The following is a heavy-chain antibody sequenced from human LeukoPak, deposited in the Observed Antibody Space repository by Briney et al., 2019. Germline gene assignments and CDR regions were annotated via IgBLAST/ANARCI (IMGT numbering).Heavy chain of an antibody. D-gene: IGHD2-15*01. Sequence: GGSLRLSCAASGFTFSSSWVSWVRQAPGKGLEWVANIKQDGREKYYVDSVKGRYTISRDNAKNSLYLQMNSLRAEDTAVYYCAIPDLGCCSGGSCYGEYFQHWGQGTLVTVSS. CDR2: IKQDGREK. CDR3: AIPDLGCCSGGSCYGEYFQH. CDR1: GFTFSSSW. J-gene: IGHJ1*01. V-gene: IGHV3-7*03.